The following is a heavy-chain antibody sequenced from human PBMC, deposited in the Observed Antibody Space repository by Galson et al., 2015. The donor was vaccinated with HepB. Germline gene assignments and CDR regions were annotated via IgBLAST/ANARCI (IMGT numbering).Heavy chain of an antibody. V-gene: IGHV3-49*04. CDR2: IRSIVYGGTT. J-gene: IGHJ4*02. CDR1: GFTFGDYA. CDR3: SRDYYDSSGVWGY. Sequence: SLRLSCAASGFTFGDYAMSWVRQAPGKGLEWVGFIRSIVYGGTTEYAASVKGRFSISRDDSKSIAYLQMNSLTTEDTAVYYCSRDYYDSSGVWGYWGQGTLVTVSS. D-gene: IGHD3-22*01.